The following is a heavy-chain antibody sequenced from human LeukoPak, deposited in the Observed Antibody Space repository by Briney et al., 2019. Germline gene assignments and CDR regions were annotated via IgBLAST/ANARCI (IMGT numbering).Heavy chain of an antibody. D-gene: IGHD5-18*01. CDR2: IWYDGSNK. Sequence: GRSLRLSCAASGFTFSSYGMHWVRQAPGKGLEWVAVIWYDGSNKYYADSVKGRFTISRDNSKNTLYLQMNSLRAEDTAVYYCARDVADTAMVTVDYWGQGTLVTVSS. J-gene: IGHJ4*02. CDR3: ARDVADTAMVTVDY. CDR1: GFTFSSYG. V-gene: IGHV3-33*01.